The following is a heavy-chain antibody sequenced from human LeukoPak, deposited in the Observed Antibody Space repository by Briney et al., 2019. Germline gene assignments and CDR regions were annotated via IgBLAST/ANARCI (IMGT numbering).Heavy chain of an antibody. CDR2: TYYRSKWYN. D-gene: IGHD6-19*01. Sequence: TSQTLSLTCAISGDSVSSNSAAWNWIRQSPSRGLEWLGRTYYRSKWYNDYALSVKSRITINPDTSKNEFSLQLDSVTPEDTAVYYCARVGYTSGRDAFDIWGLGTVVTVSS. V-gene: IGHV6-1*01. CDR1: GDSVSSNSAA. J-gene: IGHJ3*02. CDR3: ARVGYTSGRDAFDI.